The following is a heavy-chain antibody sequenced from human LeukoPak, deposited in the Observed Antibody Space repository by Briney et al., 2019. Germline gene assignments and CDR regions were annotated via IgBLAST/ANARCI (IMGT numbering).Heavy chain of an antibody. Sequence: GGSLRLSCTASGFTVSSNYMSWVRQAPGKGLEWVSVLYSGGVTYYADSVKGRFTISRDNSKNTVYLQMNSLRAEDTAVYYCARQHWSGSTYYFDCWGQGTLVTVSS. CDR1: GFTVSSNY. D-gene: IGHD3-3*01. J-gene: IGHJ4*02. CDR3: ARQHWSGSTYYFDC. CDR2: LYSGGVT. V-gene: IGHV3-53*01.